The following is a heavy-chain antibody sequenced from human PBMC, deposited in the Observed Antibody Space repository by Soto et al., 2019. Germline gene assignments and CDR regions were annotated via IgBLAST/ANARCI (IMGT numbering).Heavy chain of an antibody. V-gene: IGHV3-23*01. CDR2: ISGSGSSV. Sequence: GGSLRLSCAASGFTFSHYVLSWVRQSPERGLEWVSSISGSGSSVYVADSVKGRFTISRDNSKNTVYLQMNSLRAEDTAVYFCAKAGYSYGYGTTIPTDAFAIWGQGTMVTVSS. D-gene: IGHD5-18*01. CDR1: GFTFSHYV. CDR3: AKAGYSYGYGTTIPTDAFAI. J-gene: IGHJ3*02.